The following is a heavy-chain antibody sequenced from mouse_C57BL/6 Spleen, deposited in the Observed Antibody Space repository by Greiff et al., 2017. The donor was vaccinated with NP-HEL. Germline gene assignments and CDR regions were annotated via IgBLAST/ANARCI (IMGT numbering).Heavy chain of an antibody. Sequence: EVQLQQSGAELVRPGASVKLSCTASGFNIKDYYMHWVKQRPEQGLEWIGRIDPEDGDTEYAPKFQGKATMTADTSSNTAYLQLSSLTSEDTAVYYCTTEGELLRYGFAYWGQGTLVTVSA. J-gene: IGHJ3*01. CDR2: IDPEDGDT. CDR3: TTEGELLRYGFAY. D-gene: IGHD1-1*01. CDR1: GFNIKDYY. V-gene: IGHV14-1*01.